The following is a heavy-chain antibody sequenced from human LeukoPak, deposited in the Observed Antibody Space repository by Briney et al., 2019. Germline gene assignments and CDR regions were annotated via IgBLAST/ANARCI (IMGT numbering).Heavy chain of an antibody. CDR2: INPNTGGT. CDR3: ARGDKKENLSGPSGYFDP. D-gene: IGHD3-10*01. CDR1: GYIFSGYH. V-gene: IGHV1-2*02. Sequence: ASVKVSCKASGYIFSGYHIHWVRQAPGQGLEWMGWINPNTGGTNFAPKFHGRVSMTRATSLSTAYMELSSLRSDDTAVYYCARGDKKENLSGPSGYFDPWGQGSLVTVSS. J-gene: IGHJ5*02.